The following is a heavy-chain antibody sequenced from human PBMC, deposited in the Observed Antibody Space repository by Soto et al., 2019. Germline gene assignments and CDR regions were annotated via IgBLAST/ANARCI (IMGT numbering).Heavy chain of an antibody. CDR3: ASGTLSTIAATDS. CDR2: IYYTGGT. J-gene: IGHJ4*02. Sequence: SETLSLSCHVAGFHIRGYCVHWIRPPPGKTLEWIGSIYYTGGTNYNPSLKSRVTISVDTSKNHFSLKFNSLTAADTAVYYCASGTLSTIAATDSWGQGNLVSVS. CDR1: GFHIRGYC. D-gene: IGHD6-13*01. V-gene: IGHV4-59*01.